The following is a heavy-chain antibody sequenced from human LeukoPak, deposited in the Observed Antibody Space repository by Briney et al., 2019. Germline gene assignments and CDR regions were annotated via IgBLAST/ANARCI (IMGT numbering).Heavy chain of an antibody. Sequence: PSETLSLTCTVSGYSISSGYYWGWIRQPPGKGLEWIGSIYHSGSTYYNPSLKSRVTISVDTSKNQFSLKLSSVTAADTAVYYCARVGSYYDSSAYFDYWGQGTLVTVSS. V-gene: IGHV4-38-2*02. CDR1: GYSISSGYY. CDR3: ARVGSYYDSSAYFDY. D-gene: IGHD3-22*01. J-gene: IGHJ4*02. CDR2: IYHSGST.